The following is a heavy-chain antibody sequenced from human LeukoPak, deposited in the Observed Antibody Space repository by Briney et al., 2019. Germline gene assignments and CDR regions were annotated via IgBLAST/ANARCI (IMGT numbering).Heavy chain of an antibody. CDR3: ARFVGGSPPYYFDY. V-gene: IGHV4-4*09. CDR1: GGSISSYY. J-gene: IGHJ4*02. D-gene: IGHD2-15*01. CDR2: IYTSGST. Sequence: SETLSLTCTVSGGSISSYYWSWIRQPPGKGLEWIGYIYTSGSTNYNPSLKSRVTISVDTSKNQFSLKLSSVTAADTAVYYCARFVGGSPPYYFDYWGQGTLVTVSS.